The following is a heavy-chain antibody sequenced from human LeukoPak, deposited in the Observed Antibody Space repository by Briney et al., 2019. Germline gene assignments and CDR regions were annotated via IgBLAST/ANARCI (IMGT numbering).Heavy chain of an antibody. D-gene: IGHD6-19*01. CDR1: GFPSSSYE. J-gene: IGHJ4*02. CDR2: ISGDGHTV. Sequence: GGSLRLSCAASGFPSSSYEMNWVRQGPGKGPEWVAYISGDGHTVFYGYSLKGRFTISRDNAKNSLYLQINNLRAEDTAIYYCARDGSFTSGSYFDSWGQGTLVTVSS. CDR3: ARDGSFTSGSYFDS. V-gene: IGHV3-48*03.